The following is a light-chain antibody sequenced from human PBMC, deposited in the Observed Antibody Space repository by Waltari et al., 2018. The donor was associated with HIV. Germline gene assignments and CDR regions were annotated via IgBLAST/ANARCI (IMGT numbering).Light chain of an antibody. CDR3: HQRSNWPLT. Sequence: EIVLTQSPATLSLSPGKQATLSCTASQSIGSYLAWYQQKPGQAPRLLIYDSSNRASGIPARFSGIGSGTDFTLTISSLEPEDFAVYYCHQRSNWPLTFGGGTKVEI. J-gene: IGKJ4*01. V-gene: IGKV3-11*01. CDR2: DSS. CDR1: QSIGSY.